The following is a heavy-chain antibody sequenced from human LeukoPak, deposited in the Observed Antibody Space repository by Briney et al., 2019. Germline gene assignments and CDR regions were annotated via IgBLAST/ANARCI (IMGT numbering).Heavy chain of an antibody. Sequence: GASVKVSCKASGYTFTSYAMHWVRQAPGQRLEWMGWINAGNGNTKYSQKFQGRVTITRDTSASTAYMELSSLRSEDTAVYYCASAEYYYDSSGYYYGYWGQGTLVTVSS. CDR3: ASAEYYYDSSGYYYGY. J-gene: IGHJ4*02. CDR1: GYTFTSYA. D-gene: IGHD3-22*01. V-gene: IGHV1-3*01. CDR2: INAGNGNT.